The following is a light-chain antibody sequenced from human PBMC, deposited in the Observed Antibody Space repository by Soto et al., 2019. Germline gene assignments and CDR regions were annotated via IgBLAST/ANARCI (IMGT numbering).Light chain of an antibody. CDR3: QQYGSSPRT. Sequence: EIVLTQSPGTLSLSPGERATLSCRASQRVSSGYLAWYQQKPGQAPRLLIYGASIRAAGIPDRFSGSGSGADFTLTISRLEPEDFAVYYCQQYGSSPRTFGQGTKVDIK. J-gene: IGKJ1*01. CDR1: QRVSSGY. V-gene: IGKV3-20*01. CDR2: GAS.